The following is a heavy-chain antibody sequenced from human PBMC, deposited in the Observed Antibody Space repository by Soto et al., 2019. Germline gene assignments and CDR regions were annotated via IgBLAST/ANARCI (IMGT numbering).Heavy chain of an antibody. CDR1: GGSISSYY. J-gene: IGHJ6*02. V-gene: IGHV4-4*07. Sequence: SETLSLTCTVSGGSISSYYWSLLRQPAGKGLEWIGRIYTSGSTNYNPSLKSRVTMSVDTPKNQFSLKLSSVTAADTAVYYCARDSIAAAGTRGGTDYYYYGMDVWGQGTTVNVSS. CDR3: ARDSIAAAGTRGGTDYYYYGMDV. D-gene: IGHD6-13*01. CDR2: IYTSGST.